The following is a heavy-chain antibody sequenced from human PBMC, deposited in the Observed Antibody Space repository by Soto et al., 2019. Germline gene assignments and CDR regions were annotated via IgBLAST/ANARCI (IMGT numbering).Heavy chain of an antibody. J-gene: IGHJ6*02. CDR1: GFTFSSYD. D-gene: IGHD7-27*01. Sequence: VGSLRLSGAASGFTFSSYDMHWVRQATGKGLEWVSAIGTAGDTYYPGSVKGRFTISRENAKNSLYLQMNSLRAGDTAVYYCARGLGYYYYYGMDVWGQGTTVTVSS. CDR3: ARGLGYYYYYGMDV. V-gene: IGHV3-13*01. CDR2: IGTAGDT.